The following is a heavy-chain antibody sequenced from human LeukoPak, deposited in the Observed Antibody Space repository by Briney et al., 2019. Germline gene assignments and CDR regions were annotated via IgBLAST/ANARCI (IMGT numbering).Heavy chain of an antibody. CDR3: AKDSDIAVAGTDDAFDL. CDR2: FYSGGSR. J-gene: IGHJ3*01. CDR1: GFTLSSNY. V-gene: IGHV3-53*05. Sequence: PGGSLRLSRAASGFTLSSNYMSSVRQAPGNGLEGGSVFYSGGSRYNADTVKARLTISRDNSKNTLYLQLTSLRAEDTAVYYCAKDSDIAVAGTDDAFDLWGQGTMVTVSS. D-gene: IGHD6-19*01.